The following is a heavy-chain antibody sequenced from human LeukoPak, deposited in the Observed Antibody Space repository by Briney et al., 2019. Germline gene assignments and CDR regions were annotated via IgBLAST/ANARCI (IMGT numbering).Heavy chain of an antibody. CDR2: ISAYNGNT. D-gene: IGHD5-18*01. J-gene: IGHJ6*03. V-gene: IGHV1-18*01. CDR3: ARDPRTGYSYGYYYYYMDV. CDR1: GYTFTSYG. Sequence: ASVKVSCKASGYTFTSYGISWVRQAPGQGLEWMGWISAYNGNTNYAQKLQGRVTMTTDTSTSTAYMELRSLRSDDTAVYYCARDPRTGYSYGYYYYYMDVWGKGTTVTVSS.